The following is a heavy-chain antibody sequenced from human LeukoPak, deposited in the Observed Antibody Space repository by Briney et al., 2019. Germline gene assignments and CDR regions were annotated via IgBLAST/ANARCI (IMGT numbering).Heavy chain of an antibody. V-gene: IGHV1-3*01. CDR1: GYTFTSYA. D-gene: IGHD6-25*01. J-gene: IGHJ5*02. CDR3: VRGPPRLNWFDP. CDR2: INAGNGNT. Sequence: ASVKVSCKASGYTFTSYAMHWVRQAPGHRLEWMGWINAGNGNTKYSQKVQGRVTITRDTSASTAYMVQSSLRSEDTAMYFCVRGPPRLNWFDPWGQGTLVTVSS.